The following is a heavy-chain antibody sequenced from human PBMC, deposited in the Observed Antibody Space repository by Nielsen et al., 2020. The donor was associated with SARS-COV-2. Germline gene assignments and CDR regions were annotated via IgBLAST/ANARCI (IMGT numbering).Heavy chain of an antibody. Sequence: ASVKVSSKASGYTFTSYGISWVRQAPGQGLEWMGWISAYNGNTNYAQKLQGRVTMTTDTSTSTAYMELRSLRSDDTAVYYCARARGTIFGGAFDIWGQGTMVTVSS. J-gene: IGHJ3*02. V-gene: IGHV1-18*01. CDR3: ARARGTIFGGAFDI. CDR2: ISAYNGNT. D-gene: IGHD3-3*01. CDR1: GYTFTSYG.